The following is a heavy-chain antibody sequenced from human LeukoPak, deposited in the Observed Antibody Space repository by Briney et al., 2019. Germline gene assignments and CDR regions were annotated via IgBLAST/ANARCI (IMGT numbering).Heavy chain of an antibody. Sequence: PGRSLRLSCAASGFTFSSYAMHWVRQAPGKGLEWVAVMSNDGINKYYAGSVKGRFTISRDNSKNTLFLQMNSLRPEDTAVYYCAKDHMTTDFYFDYWGQGTLVTVSS. J-gene: IGHJ4*02. V-gene: IGHV3-30-3*01. CDR2: MSNDGINK. D-gene: IGHD4-17*01. CDR3: AKDHMTTDFYFDY. CDR1: GFTFSSYA.